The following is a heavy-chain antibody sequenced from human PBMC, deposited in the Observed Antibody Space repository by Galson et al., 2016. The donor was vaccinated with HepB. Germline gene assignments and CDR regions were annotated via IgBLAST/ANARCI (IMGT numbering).Heavy chain of an antibody. CDR1: GGSISTYY. CDR2: IYYSGST. D-gene: IGHD3-10*01. CDR3: ARDNGPPDLVRPRGWSDP. V-gene: IGHV4-59*01. Sequence: LSLTCTVSGGSISTYYWSWIRQPPGRGLEWIGYIYYSGSTNYNPSLKSRVSITVDTAKNQFSLKLTFVTAADTAVYYCARDNGPPDLVRPRGWSDPWGQGTLVTVSS. J-gene: IGHJ5*02.